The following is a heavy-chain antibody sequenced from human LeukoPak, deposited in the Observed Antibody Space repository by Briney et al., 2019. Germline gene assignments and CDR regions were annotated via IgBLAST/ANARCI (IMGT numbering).Heavy chain of an antibody. Sequence: SETLSLTCTVSGGSISSYYWSWIRQPAGKGLEWIGRIYTSGSTGYNPSLKSRVTMSVDTSKNQFSLKLSPVTAADTAVYYCARVDLRAAYFDYWGQGTLVTVSS. J-gene: IGHJ4*02. CDR2: IYTSGST. CDR3: ARVDLRAAYFDY. CDR1: GGSISSYY. V-gene: IGHV4-4*07. D-gene: IGHD2-15*01.